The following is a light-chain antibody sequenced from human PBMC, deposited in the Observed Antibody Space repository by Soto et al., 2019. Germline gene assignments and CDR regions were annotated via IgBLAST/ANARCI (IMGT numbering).Light chain of an antibody. J-gene: IGKJ4*01. Sequence: EIVLTQSPGTLSLSPGERATLSCRASQSVTSTYLAWYQQKPGQAPRLLIYGASNRATGIPDRFTGSGSGTDFTLTISRLEPEDFAVYYCQQYCGSPLTFGGGTKVEIK. CDR1: QSVTSTY. V-gene: IGKV3-20*01. CDR2: GAS. CDR3: QQYCGSPLT.